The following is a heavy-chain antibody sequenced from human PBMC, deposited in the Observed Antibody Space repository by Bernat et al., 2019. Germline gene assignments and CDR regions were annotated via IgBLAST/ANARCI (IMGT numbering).Heavy chain of an antibody. J-gene: IGHJ5*02. V-gene: IGHV4-34*01. Sequence: QVQLQQWGAGLLKPSETLSLTCAVYGGSFSGYYWSWIRQPPGKGLEWIGEINHSGSTNYNPSLKSRYTTSVVMSKNLFTLQLSPVTAADTAVYYCARGDHRTMTGTTGLDPWGQGTLVTVSS. CDR1: GGSFSGYY. CDR2: INHSGST. D-gene: IGHD1-1*01. CDR3: ARGDHRTMTGTTGLDP.